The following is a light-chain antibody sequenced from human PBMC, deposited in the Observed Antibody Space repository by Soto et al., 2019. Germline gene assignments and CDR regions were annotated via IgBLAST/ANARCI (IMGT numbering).Light chain of an antibody. Sequence: DIQLTQSPSFLSASVGDGITISCRSSQGISSYLAWYQLKPGKAPKLLIHTASTLQTGVPSRFSGSAAGADFTLTISSLQPEDFATYYCQQRHSYPITFGQGTRLEIK. V-gene: IGKV1-9*01. CDR2: TAS. CDR1: QGISSY. J-gene: IGKJ5*01. CDR3: QQRHSYPIT.